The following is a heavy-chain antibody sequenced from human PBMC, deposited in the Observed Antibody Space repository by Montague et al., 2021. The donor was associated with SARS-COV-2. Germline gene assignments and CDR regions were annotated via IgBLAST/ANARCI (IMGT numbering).Heavy chain of an antibody. CDR1: GGSISSGGYY. Sequence: TLSLTCTVSGGSISSGGYYWSWIRQHPGKGLEWIGYIYYSGSTYYNPSLKSRLTISVDTSKNRFSLKLSTVTAADTAMYYCARARVVVPTTRSWFDPWGQGTPVTVSS. J-gene: IGHJ5*02. D-gene: IGHD2-2*01. CDR2: IYYSGST. V-gene: IGHV4-31*03. CDR3: ARARVVVPTTRSWFDP.